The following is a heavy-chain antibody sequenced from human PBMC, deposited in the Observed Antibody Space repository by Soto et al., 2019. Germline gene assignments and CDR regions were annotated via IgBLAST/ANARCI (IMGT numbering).Heavy chain of an antibody. CDR3: VRDLDGSGSYYTDY. D-gene: IGHD3-10*01. CDR1: GYMFISYG. V-gene: IGHV1-18*01. CDR2: ISAYNGNT. J-gene: IGHJ4*02. Sequence: QVQLVQSGAEVKKPGASVKVSCKASGYMFISYGINWVRQAPGQGLEWMGWISAYNGNTKYAQNLQGRVTMTTDTSTSTAYMEMRSPRSDDTAVYYCVRDLDGSGSYYTDYWGPGTLVTVSS.